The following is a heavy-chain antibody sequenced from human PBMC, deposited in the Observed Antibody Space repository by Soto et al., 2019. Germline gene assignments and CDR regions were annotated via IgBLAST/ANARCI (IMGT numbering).Heavy chain of an antibody. J-gene: IGHJ5*02. CDR2: IYWDDDK. D-gene: IGHD2-2*02. CDR1: GFSLSTSGVG. Sequence: QITLKESGPTLVKPTQTLTLTCTFSGFSLSTSGVGVGWIRQPPGKALEWLALIYWDDDKRYSPSLKSRLTIPKDTSKNQVVLTMTNMDPVDTATYYCAHSADCISTSCYIWFDPWGQGTLVTVSS. V-gene: IGHV2-5*02. CDR3: AHSADCISTSCYIWFDP.